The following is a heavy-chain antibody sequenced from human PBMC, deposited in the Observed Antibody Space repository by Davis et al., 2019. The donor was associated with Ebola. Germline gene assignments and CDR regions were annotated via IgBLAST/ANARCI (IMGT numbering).Heavy chain of an antibody. D-gene: IGHD6-6*01. CDR2: ISPSGGST. V-gene: IGHV1-46*01. J-gene: IGHJ4*02. CDR3: ARRGSSSNHCDY. CDR1: GYTFTSYY. Sequence: ASVKVSCKASGYTFTSYYMHWVRQAPGQGLEWMGIISPSGGSTSYAQKFQGRVTMTRDTSTNTVYMELSSLTSDDTAVYYCARRGSSSNHCDYWGQGTLVTVSS.